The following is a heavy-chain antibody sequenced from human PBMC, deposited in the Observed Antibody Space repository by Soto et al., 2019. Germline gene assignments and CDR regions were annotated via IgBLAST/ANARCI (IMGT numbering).Heavy chain of an antibody. D-gene: IGHD3-10*01. CDR3: ASEGRDLTYYYGSGSYSYMGY. V-gene: IGHV1-69*02. CDR1: GGTFSSYT. Sequence: SVKVSCKASGGTFSSYTISWVRQAPGQGLEWMGRVIPILGIANYAQKFQGRVTITADKSTSTAYMELSSLRSEDTAVYYCASEGRDLTYYYGSGSYSYMGYWGQGTLVTVSS. CDR2: VIPILGIA. J-gene: IGHJ4*02.